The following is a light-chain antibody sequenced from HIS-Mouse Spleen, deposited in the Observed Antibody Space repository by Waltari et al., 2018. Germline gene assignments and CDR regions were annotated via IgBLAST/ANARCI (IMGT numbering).Light chain of an antibody. V-gene: IGLV1-47*01. CDR2: RNN. CDR1: SSNIGSNY. J-gene: IGLJ3*02. Sequence: QSVLTQPPSASGTPGQRVTISCSGSSSNIGSNYVYWYQQLPGTAPKLLIYRNNPRPSGVPDRFSGATSGTSASLAISGLRSEDEADYYCAAWDDSLSGRVFGGGTKLTVL. CDR3: AAWDDSLSGRV.